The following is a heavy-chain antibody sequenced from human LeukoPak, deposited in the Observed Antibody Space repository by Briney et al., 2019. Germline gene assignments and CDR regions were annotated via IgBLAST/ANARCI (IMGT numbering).Heavy chain of an antibody. D-gene: IGHD7-27*01. J-gene: IGHJ4*02. CDR3: ARHSPWVYYFDY. CDR2: IYYSGST. V-gene: IGHV4-39*01. CDR1: GGSISSSSYY. Sequence: PSETLSLTCTVSGGSISSSSYYWGWIRQPPGKGLEWIGSIYYSGSTYHNPSLKSRVTISVDTSKNQFPLKLSSVTAADTAVYYCARHSPWVYYFDYWGQGTLVTVSS.